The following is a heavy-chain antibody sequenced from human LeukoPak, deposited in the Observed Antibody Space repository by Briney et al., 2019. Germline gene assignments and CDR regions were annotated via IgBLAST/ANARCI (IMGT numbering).Heavy chain of an antibody. CDR1: GFTFSSYD. J-gene: IGHJ4*02. Sequence: PGGSLRLSCAASGFTFSSYDMSWVRQAPGSGLEWVSGITGSGGSTYYADSVKGRFTISRDNSKNTLYLQMNSLRAEDTAVYYCARHAGGQGGFDYWGQGTLVTVSS. CDR3: ARHAGGQGGFDY. V-gene: IGHV3-23*01. D-gene: IGHD3-16*01. CDR2: ITGSGGST.